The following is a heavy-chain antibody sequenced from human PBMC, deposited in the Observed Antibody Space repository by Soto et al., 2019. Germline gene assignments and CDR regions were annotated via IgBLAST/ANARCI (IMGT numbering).Heavy chain of an antibody. J-gene: IGHJ6*02. Sequence: SETLSLTCAVSGGSISSSNWWSRFRQPPGKGLEGSGEIYHSGSTTYNPSLKMRVTITVDKSKNHFSLKLSTVTAADTATFYFARVDSSGYLEHNGMDVQGQGTTVTVCS. CDR3: ARVDSSGYLEHNGMDV. CDR2: IYHSGST. D-gene: IGHD3-22*01. CDR1: GGSISSSNW. V-gene: IGHV4-4*02.